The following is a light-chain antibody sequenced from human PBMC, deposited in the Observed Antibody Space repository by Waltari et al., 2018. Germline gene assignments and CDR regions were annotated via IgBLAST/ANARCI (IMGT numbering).Light chain of an antibody. V-gene: IGKV1-39*01. CDR1: QTINNY. Sequence: IQMTQSPSSLSASLVDRVTLTCRASQTINNYLNWYQQKPGKAPKLLIYDASSLQTGVPSRFSGSGSGTGFTLTISNLQPEDFATYSCQQSSSTPFTFGGGTKVEIK. J-gene: IGKJ4*01. CDR3: QQSSSTPFT. CDR2: DAS.